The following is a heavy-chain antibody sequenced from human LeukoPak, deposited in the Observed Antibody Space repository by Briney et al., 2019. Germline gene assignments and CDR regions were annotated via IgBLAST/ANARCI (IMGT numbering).Heavy chain of an antibody. CDR2: IKKDGSEK. Sequence: GGSLRLSCAASGFIFSNYWMSWVRQAPGKGLEWVANIKKDGSEKYYVDFVKGRFTISRDNAKNSLYLEMNSLRGEDTAVYYCARANLYYYDSSGYYFGYFDPWGQGTLVTVSS. J-gene: IGHJ5*02. D-gene: IGHD3-22*01. V-gene: IGHV3-7*01. CDR3: ARANLYYYDSSGYYFGYFDP. CDR1: GFIFSNYW.